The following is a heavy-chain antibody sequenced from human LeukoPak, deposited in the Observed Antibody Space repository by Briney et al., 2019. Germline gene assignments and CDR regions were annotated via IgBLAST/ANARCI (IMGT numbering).Heavy chain of an antibody. Sequence: PGGSLRLSCAASGFIFSNYAMQWVRQAPGMGLEWVAFIRYDGGNTYYADSVKGRFTISRDNSKNTMYLQMNSLNAEDTAVYYCAKDEVGPGYYYTDVWGRGTTVTISS. CDR3: AKDEVGPGYYYTDV. J-gene: IGHJ6*03. CDR1: GFIFSNYA. CDR2: IRYDGGNT. D-gene: IGHD2-2*01. V-gene: IGHV3-30*02.